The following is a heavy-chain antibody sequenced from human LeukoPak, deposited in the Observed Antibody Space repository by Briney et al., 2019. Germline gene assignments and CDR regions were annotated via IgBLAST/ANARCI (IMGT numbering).Heavy chain of an antibody. J-gene: IGHJ4*02. D-gene: IGHD3-10*01. V-gene: IGHV5-51*01. CDR1: GYSFTSYW. CDR3: ARPPITMVRGAPPFFDY. CDR2: IYPGDSDT. Sequence: GESLKISCKGSGYSFTSYWIGWVRQMPGKGLEWMGIIYPGDSDTRYSPSFQGQVTISADKSISTAYLQWSSLKASDTAMYYCARPPITMVRGAPPFFDYWGQGTLVTVSS.